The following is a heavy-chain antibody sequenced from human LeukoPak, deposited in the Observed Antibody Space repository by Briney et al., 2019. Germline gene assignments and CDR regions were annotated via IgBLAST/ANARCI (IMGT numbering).Heavy chain of an antibody. CDR1: GFTFSSYW. V-gene: IGHV3-74*01. D-gene: IGHD3-22*01. CDR2: IAGDGSST. Sequence: GGSLRLSCAASGFTFSSYWMNWVRQAPGKGLVWVSRIAGDGSSTTYADSVKGRFSISRDNAKNTLYLQMNSLRAEDTAVYYCARGSTYYDSSGQVPFDYWGQGTLVTVSS. J-gene: IGHJ4*02. CDR3: ARGSTYYDSSGQVPFDY.